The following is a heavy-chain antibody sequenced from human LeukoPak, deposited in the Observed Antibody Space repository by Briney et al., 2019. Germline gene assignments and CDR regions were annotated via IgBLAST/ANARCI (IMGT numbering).Heavy chain of an antibody. CDR3: ARTYYDFWSGQLYYFDY. CDR1: GYTFTGYY. V-gene: IGHV1-2*06. Sequence: EASVKVSCKASGYTFTGYYMHWVRQAPGQGLEWMGRINPNSGGTNYAQKFQGRVTMTRDTSISTAYMELSRLRSDDTAVYYCARTYYDFWSGQLYYFDYWGQGTLVTVSS. D-gene: IGHD3-3*01. CDR2: INPNSGGT. J-gene: IGHJ4*02.